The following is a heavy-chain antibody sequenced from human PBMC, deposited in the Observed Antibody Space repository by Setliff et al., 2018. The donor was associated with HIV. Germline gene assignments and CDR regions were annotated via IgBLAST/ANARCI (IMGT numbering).Heavy chain of an antibody. J-gene: IGHJ4*02. D-gene: IGHD3-16*01. CDR1: GGSIRSYY. CDR3: AGGPTTRYFDH. CDR2: IYYSGST. Sequence: SETLSLTCTVSGGSIRSYYWSWIRQPPGKGLEWIGYIYYSGSTNYNPSLKSRVTVSVDTSKNQISLKLSSVTAADTAVYYCAGGPTTRYFDHWGQGNLVTVSS. V-gene: IGHV4-59*08.